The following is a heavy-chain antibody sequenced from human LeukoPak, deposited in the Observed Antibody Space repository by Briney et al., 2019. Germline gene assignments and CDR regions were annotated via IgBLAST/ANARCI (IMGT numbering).Heavy chain of an antibody. D-gene: IGHD3-10*01. J-gene: IGHJ4*02. CDR2: ISGSGGST. CDR3: AKDQWGYFGSGSYYKD. Sequence: GGSLRLSCAASGFTFSNCAMSWVRQAPGKGLEWVSAISGSGGSTYYADSAKGRFTISRDNSKNTLYLQMNSLRAEDTAVYYCAKDQWGYFGSGSYYKDWGQGTLVTVAS. V-gene: IGHV3-23*01. CDR1: GFTFSNCA.